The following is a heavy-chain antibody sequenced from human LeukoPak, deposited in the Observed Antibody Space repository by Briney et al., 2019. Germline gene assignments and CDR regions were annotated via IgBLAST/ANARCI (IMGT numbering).Heavy chain of an antibody. J-gene: IGHJ4*02. CDR3: ARSWGYDSSGYSFDY. CDR2: ISSSGSTI. CDR1: GFTFSDYY. D-gene: IGHD3-22*01. Sequence: GGSLRLSCAASGFTFSDYYMSWLRQAPGKGLEWGSYISSSGSTIYYADSVKGRFTISRDKDKNSLYLQMNSLRAEDTAVYYCARSWGYDSSGYSFDYWGQGTLVTVSS. V-gene: IGHV3-11*04.